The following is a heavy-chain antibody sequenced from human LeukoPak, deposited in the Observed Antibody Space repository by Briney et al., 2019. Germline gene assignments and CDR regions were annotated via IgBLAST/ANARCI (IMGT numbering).Heavy chain of an antibody. CDR3: ASGGGYCSGGSCPIDY. V-gene: IGHV1-69*04. J-gene: IGHJ4*02. D-gene: IGHD2-15*01. CDR1: GGTFSSYA. Sequence: SVKVSCKASGGTFSSYAISWVRQAPGQGLEWMGRIIPIFGIANYAQKFQGRVTITADKSTSTAYMELSSLRSEDTAVYYCASGGGYCSGGSCPIDYWRQGTLVTVSS. CDR2: IIPIFGIA.